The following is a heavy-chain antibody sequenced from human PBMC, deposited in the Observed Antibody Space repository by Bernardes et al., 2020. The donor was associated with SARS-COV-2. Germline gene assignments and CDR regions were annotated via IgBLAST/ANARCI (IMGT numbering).Heavy chain of an antibody. Sequence: GGSLRLSCAASGFTFSSYAMHWVRQSPGKGLEWVALLSYHGSDNSYADSVKGRFTISRDNSKNTLYLQMNSLRAEDTAVYYCARDKRGYCSGDMCYPDYWGQGTLVTVSS. CDR3: ARDKRGYCSGDMCYPDY. J-gene: IGHJ4*02. D-gene: IGHD2-15*01. CDR2: LSYHGSDN. CDR1: GFTFSSYA. V-gene: IGHV3-30-3*01.